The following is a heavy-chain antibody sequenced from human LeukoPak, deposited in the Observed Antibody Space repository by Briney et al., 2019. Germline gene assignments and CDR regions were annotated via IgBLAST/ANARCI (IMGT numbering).Heavy chain of an antibody. V-gene: IGHV4-59*01. Sequence: SETLSLTCTVSGGSISTYYWSWIRQPPGKGLEWIGYIYYSGSTNYNPSLKSRVTISVDTSKNQFSLKLSSVTAADTAVHYRARNRGTLFDYWGQGTLVTVSS. CDR1: GGSISTYY. J-gene: IGHJ4*02. CDR2: IYYSGST. CDR3: ARNRGTLFDY. D-gene: IGHD3-16*01.